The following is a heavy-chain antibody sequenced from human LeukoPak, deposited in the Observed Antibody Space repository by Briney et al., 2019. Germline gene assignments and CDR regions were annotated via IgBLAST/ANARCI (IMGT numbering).Heavy chain of an antibody. Sequence: GGSLRLSCAASGFTFSDYYMSWVRQAPGKGLEWVSYISSRSNTIYYADSVKGRFTISRDNAKNSLYLQMNSLRAEDTAVYYCARAGKLLWFGEPPNWFDPWGQGTLVTVSS. CDR2: ISSRSNTI. J-gene: IGHJ5*02. V-gene: IGHV3-11*04. D-gene: IGHD3-10*01. CDR3: ARAGKLLWFGEPPNWFDP. CDR1: GFTFSDYY.